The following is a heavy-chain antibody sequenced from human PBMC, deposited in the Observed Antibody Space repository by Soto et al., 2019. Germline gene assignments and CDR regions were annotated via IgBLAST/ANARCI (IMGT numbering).Heavy chain of an antibody. D-gene: IGHD6-13*01. Sequence: QVQLVQSGAEVKKPGSSVKVSCKASGGTFSSYAISWVRQAPGQGLEWMGGIIPIFGTANYAQKFQGRVTITADESTSTAYMQLSSLRSEATAVYYCARSISQYSSSRNLGFDYWGQGTLVTVSS. V-gene: IGHV1-69*01. CDR1: GGTFSSYA. J-gene: IGHJ4*02. CDR3: ARSISQYSSSRNLGFDY. CDR2: IIPIFGTA.